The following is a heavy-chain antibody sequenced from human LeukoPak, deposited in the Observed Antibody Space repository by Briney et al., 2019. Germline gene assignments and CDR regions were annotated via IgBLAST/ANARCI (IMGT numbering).Heavy chain of an antibody. D-gene: IGHD6-13*01. V-gene: IGHV4-4*08. CDR3: ARDDPGIAAAGGVY. CDR2: IYNSGST. J-gene: IGHJ4*02. CDR1: GVSISSYH. Sequence: SETLSLTCTVSGVSISSYHWTWIRHPPGEGLEWIGHIYNSGSTNYNPSLRGRVTISLDTSKNQVSLKLSSVTAADTAVYYCARDDPGIAAAGGVYWGQGTLVTVSS.